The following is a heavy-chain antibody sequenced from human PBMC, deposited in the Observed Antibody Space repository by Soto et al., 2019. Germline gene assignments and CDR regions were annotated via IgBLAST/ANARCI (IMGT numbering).Heavy chain of an antibody. J-gene: IGHJ2*01. V-gene: IGHV4-59*08. D-gene: IGHD5-12*01. Sequence: QVRLQESGPGLVQPSETLSLTCSVSGESITGYFWSWIRQPPGKALEWIGHIYYAASSKYNPSLASRVTMSVDTTKNEFSLSPTSVTAADTAVYYCARPRDVAERGFRGHGWYFDVWGRGALVVVSS. CDR3: ARPRDVAERGFRGHGWYFDV. CDR1: GESITGYF. CDR2: IYYAASS.